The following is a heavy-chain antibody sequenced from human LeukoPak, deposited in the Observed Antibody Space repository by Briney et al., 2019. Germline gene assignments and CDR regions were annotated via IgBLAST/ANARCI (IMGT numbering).Heavy chain of an antibody. CDR1: GGSFSDYY. Sequence: SETLSLTCAVYGGSFSDYYWSWIRQPPGKGLEWIGEINHSGGANYNPSLKSRVTISVDTSKNQFSLKLSSVTAADTAVYYCARHNYDSSGYYSRPYYFDYWGQGTLVTVSS. D-gene: IGHD3-22*01. CDR3: ARHNYDSSGYYSRPYYFDY. CDR2: INHSGGA. J-gene: IGHJ4*02. V-gene: IGHV4-34*01.